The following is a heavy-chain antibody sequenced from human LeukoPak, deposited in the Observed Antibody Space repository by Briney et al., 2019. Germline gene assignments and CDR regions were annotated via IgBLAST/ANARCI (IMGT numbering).Heavy chain of an antibody. J-gene: IGHJ4*02. Sequence: SVKVSCKASGGTFSSYTISWVRQAPGQGLEWMGRIIPILGIANYAQKFPGRVTITADKSTSTAYMELSSLRSEDTAVYYCARHYGGNSGWFFDYWGQGTLVTVSS. CDR1: GGTFSSYT. CDR2: IIPILGIA. D-gene: IGHD4-23*01. CDR3: ARHYGGNSGWFFDY. V-gene: IGHV1-69*02.